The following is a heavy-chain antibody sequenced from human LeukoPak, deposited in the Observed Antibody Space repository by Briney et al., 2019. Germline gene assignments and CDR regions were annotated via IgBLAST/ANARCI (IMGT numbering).Heavy chain of an antibody. CDR1: GFTFSTSA. Sequence: GGSLRLSCAASGFTFSTSAMSWVRQPPGKGLEWVSAISGSAASTYYALSVKGRITISRDNSKNTLYLQMNSLRADDTALYYCAKGTLGSCSGAACYEFDNWGQGTLVTVSS. CDR3: AKGTLGSCSGAACYEFDN. D-gene: IGHD2-2*01. J-gene: IGHJ4*02. V-gene: IGHV3-23*01. CDR2: ISGSAAST.